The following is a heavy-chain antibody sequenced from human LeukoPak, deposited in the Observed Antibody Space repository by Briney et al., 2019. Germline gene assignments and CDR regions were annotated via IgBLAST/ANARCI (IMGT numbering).Heavy chain of an antibody. J-gene: IGHJ4*02. CDR1: GLTFSSYA. V-gene: IGHV3-30*01. Sequence: GGSLRLSCAASGLTFSSYAMHWVRQAPGKGLEWVAVISYDGSNKYYADSVKGRFTISRDNSKNTLYLQMNSLRAEDTAVYYCAREGSYWGQGTLVTVSS. CDR3: AREGSY. CDR2: ISYDGSNK.